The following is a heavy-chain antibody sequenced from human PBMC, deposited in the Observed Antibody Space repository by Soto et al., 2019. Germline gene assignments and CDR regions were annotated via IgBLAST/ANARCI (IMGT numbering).Heavy chain of an antibody. CDR2: INHSGST. Sequence: SETLSLTCAVYGGSFSGYYWSWIRQPPGKGLEWIGEINHSGSTNYNPSLKSRVTISVDTSKNQFSLKLSSVTAADTAVYYCARGPGLVEWLLWPWFDPWGKGTLVTVSS. CDR1: GGSFSGYY. J-gene: IGHJ5*02. D-gene: IGHD3-3*01. CDR3: ARGPGLVEWLLWPWFDP. V-gene: IGHV4-34*01.